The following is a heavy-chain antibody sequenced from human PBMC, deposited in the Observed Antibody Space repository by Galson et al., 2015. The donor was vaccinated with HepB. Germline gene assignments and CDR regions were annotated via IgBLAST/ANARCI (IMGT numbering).Heavy chain of an antibody. Sequence: SVKVSCKASGYTFTSYAMHWVRQAPGQRLEWMGWINAGNGNTKYSQKFQGRVTITRDTSASTAYMELSSLRSEDAAVYYCARDQAPYSSGRFDPWGQGTLVTVSP. CDR3: ARDQAPYSSGRFDP. CDR2: INAGNGNT. D-gene: IGHD6-19*01. J-gene: IGHJ5*02. CDR1: GYTFTSYA. V-gene: IGHV1-3*01.